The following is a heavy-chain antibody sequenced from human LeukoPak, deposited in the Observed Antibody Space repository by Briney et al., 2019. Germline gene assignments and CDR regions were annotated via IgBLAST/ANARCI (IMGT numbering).Heavy chain of an antibody. CDR3: ARDRTFRSSGWDV. CDR1: GGSFSSYY. J-gene: IGHJ6*02. Sequence: PSETLSLTCAVYGGSFSSYYWSWIRQPPGKGLEWIGYIYYSGSTNYNPSLKSRVTISVDTSKNQFSLKLSSVTAADTAVYYCARDRTFRSSGWDVWGQGTTVTVSS. V-gene: IGHV4-59*01. CDR2: IYYSGST. D-gene: IGHD6-19*01.